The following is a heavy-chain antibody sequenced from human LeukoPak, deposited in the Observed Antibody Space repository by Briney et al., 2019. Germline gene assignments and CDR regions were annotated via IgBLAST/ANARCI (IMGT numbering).Heavy chain of an antibody. D-gene: IGHD3-10*01. V-gene: IGHV5-51*01. Sequence: PGESLKISCTGSGYSFSTNWIGWVRQMPGKGLEWMGIIHPGDSDTRYRPSFQGQVTISADKSISTAYLQWSSLKASDTAMYYCSAGFGDLSSASDIWGQGTMVTVSS. CDR2: IHPGDSDT. J-gene: IGHJ3*02. CDR1: GYSFSTNW. CDR3: SAGFGDLSSASDI.